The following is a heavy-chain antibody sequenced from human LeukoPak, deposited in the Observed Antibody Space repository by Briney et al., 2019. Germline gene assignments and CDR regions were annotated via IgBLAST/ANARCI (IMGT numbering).Heavy chain of an antibody. Sequence: GGSLRLSCAASGFTFSSYAMSWVRQAPGKGLEWVSGISGSGGSTYYADSVKGRFTISRDNSKNTLYLQMNSLRAEDTAVYYCARWDCSSTSCFPGDWFDPWGQGTLVTVSS. D-gene: IGHD2-2*01. CDR3: ARWDCSSTSCFPGDWFDP. V-gene: IGHV3-23*01. CDR2: ISGSGGST. CDR1: GFTFSSYA. J-gene: IGHJ5*02.